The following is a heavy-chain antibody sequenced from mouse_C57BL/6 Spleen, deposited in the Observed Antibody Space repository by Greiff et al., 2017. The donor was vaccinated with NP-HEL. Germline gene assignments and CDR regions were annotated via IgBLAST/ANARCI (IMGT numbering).Heavy chain of an antibody. Sequence: VQLQQPGAELVKPGASVKMSCKASGYTFTSYWITWVKQRPGQGLEWIGDIYPGSGSTNYNEKFKSKATLTVDTASSAAYMQLSSLTSEDSAVYYCARYSNWDAMYYWGQGTSVTVSS. V-gene: IGHV1-55*01. J-gene: IGHJ4*01. D-gene: IGHD2-5*01. CDR2: IYPGSGST. CDR1: GYTFTSYW. CDR3: ARYSNWDAMYY.